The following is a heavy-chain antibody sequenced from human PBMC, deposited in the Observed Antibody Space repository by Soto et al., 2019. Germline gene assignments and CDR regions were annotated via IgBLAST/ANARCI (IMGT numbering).Heavy chain of an antibody. J-gene: IGHJ4*02. Sequence: EVQLVESGGGLVQPGGSLKLSCAASGFIFSGSTMHWVRQASGKGLEWVGRIRSKTNSYATAYAASMKGRFTISRDDSKNTAYLQMNSLKTEDTALYYCTREGAAHDYWGQGTLVTVSS. CDR2: IRSKTNSYAT. V-gene: IGHV3-73*02. CDR1: GFIFSGST. D-gene: IGHD1-26*01. CDR3: TREGAAHDY.